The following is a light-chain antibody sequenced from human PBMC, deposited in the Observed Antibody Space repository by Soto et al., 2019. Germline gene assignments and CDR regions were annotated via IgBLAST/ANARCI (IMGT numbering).Light chain of an antibody. CDR3: QQSYSTLSWT. J-gene: IGKJ1*01. CDR2: AAS. Sequence: DLQMTQSPSSLSAYVGDEVTITCRASQSIGIYLNWYQQKPGKAPKLLIYAASGLQSGVPSRFSGSGSGSDFTLTISSLQPEDFATYYCQQSYSTLSWTFGQGTKVEIK. CDR1: QSIGIY. V-gene: IGKV1-39*01.